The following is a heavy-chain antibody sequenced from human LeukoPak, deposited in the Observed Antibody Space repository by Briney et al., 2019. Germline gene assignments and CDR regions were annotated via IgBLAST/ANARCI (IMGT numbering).Heavy chain of an antibody. CDR2: ISSSSSYI. D-gene: IGHD3-10*01. V-gene: IGHV3-21*01. CDR3: ARDTMVRGITQFDY. Sequence: GGSLRLSGAASGFTFSSYSMNWVRQAPGKGLEWVSSISSSSSYIYYADSVKGRFTISRDNAKNSLYLQMNSLRAEDTAVYYCARDTMVRGITQFDYWGQGTLVTVSS. CDR1: GFTFSSYS. J-gene: IGHJ4*02.